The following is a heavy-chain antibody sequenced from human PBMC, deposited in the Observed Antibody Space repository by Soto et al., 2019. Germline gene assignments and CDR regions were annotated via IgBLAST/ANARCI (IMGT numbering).Heavy chain of an antibody. D-gene: IGHD3-22*01. V-gene: IGHV1-69*01. Sequence: QVQLVQSGAEVQKPGSSVKVSCEASGGTFSSYAISWVRQAPGQGLEWMGGIIPIFGTANYAQKFQGRVTITADESTSTAYMELSSLRSEDTAVYYCARDSPRYYYDSSGPTNDAFDIWGQGTMVTVSS. J-gene: IGHJ3*02. CDR1: GGTFSSYA. CDR3: ARDSPRYYYDSSGPTNDAFDI. CDR2: IIPIFGTA.